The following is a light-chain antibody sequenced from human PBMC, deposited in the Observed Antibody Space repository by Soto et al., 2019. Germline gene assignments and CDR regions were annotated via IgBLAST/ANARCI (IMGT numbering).Light chain of an antibody. Sequence: QSALTQPPSASGSPGQSVTISCTGTSGDVGAYNSVSWYQQHPGKAPKLMIYGVSTRPSAVPDRFSGSKSGNTFSLTVSGRQTEDEADYYCGSYAGRNNPVVFGGGIKMTVL. CDR2: GVS. CDR3: GSYAGRNNPVV. CDR1: SGDVGAYNS. V-gene: IGLV2-8*01. J-gene: IGLJ2*01.